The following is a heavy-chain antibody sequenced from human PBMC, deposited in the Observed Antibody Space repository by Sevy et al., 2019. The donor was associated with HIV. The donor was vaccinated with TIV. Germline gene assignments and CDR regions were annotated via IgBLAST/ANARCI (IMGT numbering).Heavy chain of an antibody. D-gene: IGHD2-2*02. V-gene: IGHV3-48*03. J-gene: IGHJ5*02. Sequence: GESLKISCAASGFIFSSYEMNWVRQAPGKGLEWVSYISSSGSTIYYADSVKGRFTISRDNAKNSLYLQMNSLRAEDTAVYYCATMTIVVVPAAIENWFDPWGQGTLVTVSS. CDR2: ISSSGSTI. CDR1: GFIFSSYE. CDR3: ATMTIVVVPAAIENWFDP.